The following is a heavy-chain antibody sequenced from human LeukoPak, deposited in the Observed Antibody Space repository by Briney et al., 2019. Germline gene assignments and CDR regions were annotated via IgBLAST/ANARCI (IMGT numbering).Heavy chain of an antibody. CDR1: GGTFSSYA. V-gene: IGHV1-69*05. D-gene: IGHD6-13*01. J-gene: IGHJ5*02. CDR3: ARGGHRIAAATGWFDP. CDR2: IIPIFGTA. Sequence: GASVKVSCKASGGTFSSYAISWVRQAPGQGLEWMGGIIPIFGTANYAQKFQGRVTITTDESTSTAYMELSSLRSEDTAVYYCARGGHRIAAATGWFDPWGQGTLVTVSS.